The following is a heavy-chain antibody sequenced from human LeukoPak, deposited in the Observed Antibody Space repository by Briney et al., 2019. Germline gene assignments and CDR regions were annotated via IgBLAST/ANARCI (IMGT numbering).Heavy chain of an antibody. D-gene: IGHD4-17*01. Sequence: PSETLSLTCTVSGGSISSYYWSWLRQPPGKGLEWLGYIYYSGSTNYNPSLKSRITISVDKSKNQFSLKLSSVTAADTAVYYCARDLGDGDYAFDIWGQGTMVTVSS. CDR2: IYYSGST. CDR1: GGSISSYY. J-gene: IGHJ3*02. CDR3: ARDLGDGDYAFDI. V-gene: IGHV4-59*01.